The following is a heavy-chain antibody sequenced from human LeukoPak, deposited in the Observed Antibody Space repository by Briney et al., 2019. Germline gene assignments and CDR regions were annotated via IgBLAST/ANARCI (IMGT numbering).Heavy chain of an antibody. V-gene: IGHV3-74*01. J-gene: IGHJ6*03. CDR3: AREGAAAAKGADYYYYMDV. CDR2: INSDGSST. CDR1: GFTFSSYW. D-gene: IGHD6-13*01. Sequence: GGSLRLSCTASGFTFSSYWMHWVRQAPGKGLVWVSRINSDGSSTSYADSVKGRFTISRDNAKNTLYLQMNSLRAEDTAVYYCAREGAAAAKGADYYYYMDVWGKGTTVTVSS.